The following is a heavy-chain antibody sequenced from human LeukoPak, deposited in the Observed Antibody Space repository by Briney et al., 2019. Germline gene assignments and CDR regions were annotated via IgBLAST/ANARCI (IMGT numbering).Heavy chain of an antibody. Sequence: SETLSLTCAVYGGSFSGYYWSWIRQPPGKGLEWIGEINHSGGTNYNPSLKSRVTISVDTSKNQFSLKLSSVTAADTAVYYCASRSGSYYNDYWGQGTLVTVSS. CDR3: ASRSGSYYNDY. V-gene: IGHV4-34*01. J-gene: IGHJ4*02. D-gene: IGHD3-10*01. CDR1: GGSFSGYY. CDR2: INHSGGT.